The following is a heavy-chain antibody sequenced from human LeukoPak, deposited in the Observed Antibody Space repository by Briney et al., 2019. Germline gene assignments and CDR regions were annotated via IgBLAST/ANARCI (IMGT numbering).Heavy chain of an antibody. J-gene: IGHJ5*02. CDR3: AREEADFWSGYSHNWFDP. D-gene: IGHD3-3*01. Sequence: GGSLRLSCVASGFTFSSYAMSWVRQAPGKGLEWVSAISGSGGSTYYADSVKGRFTISRDNAKNSLYLQMNSLRAEDTAVYYCAREEADFWSGYSHNWFDPWGQGTLVTVSS. CDR2: ISGSGGST. V-gene: IGHV3-23*01. CDR1: GFTFSSYA.